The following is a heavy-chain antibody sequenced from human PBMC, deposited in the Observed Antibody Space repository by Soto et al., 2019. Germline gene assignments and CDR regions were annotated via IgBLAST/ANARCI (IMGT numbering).Heavy chain of an antibody. J-gene: IGHJ4*02. V-gene: IGHV3-23*01. CDR1: GFTFSSYA. CDR2: ILHSGGGT. CDR3: AKSTHYYVSSGSYYIYFAGFDY. Sequence: EVQLLESGGDLVQPGGSLRLSCAASGFTFSSYAMSWVRQAPGKGLEWVSAILHSGGGTFYADSVKGRFTISRDDSQNTLYLQMNSLRAEDTAVYYCAKSTHYYVSSGSYYIYFAGFDYWGQGALVTVSS. D-gene: IGHD3-22*01.